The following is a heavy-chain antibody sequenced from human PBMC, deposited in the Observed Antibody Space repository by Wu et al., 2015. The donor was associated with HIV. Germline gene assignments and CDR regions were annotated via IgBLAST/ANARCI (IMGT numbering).Heavy chain of an antibody. J-gene: IGHJ5*02. CDR2: ISAYNGNT. CDR3: ARDTRGDIAAAGRTSNWFDP. CDR1: GYTFTSYG. Sequence: QVQLVQSGAEVKKPGASVKVSCKASGYTFTSYGISWVRQAPGQGLEWMGWISAYNGNTNYAQKLQGRVTMTTDTSTSTAYMELRSLRSDDTAVYYCARDTRGDIAAAGRTSNWFDPVGPGNPGHRLL. D-gene: IGHD6-13*01. V-gene: IGHV1-18*01.